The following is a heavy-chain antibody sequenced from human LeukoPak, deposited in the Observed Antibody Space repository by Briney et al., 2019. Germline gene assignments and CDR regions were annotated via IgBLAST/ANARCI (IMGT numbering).Heavy chain of an antibody. V-gene: IGHV3-21*01. D-gene: IGHD6-13*01. J-gene: IGHJ5*02. CDR3: ASIAAEVDWFDP. CDR2: ISSSSSYI. CDR1: GFTFSSYS. Sequence: GGSLRLSCAAPGFTFSSYSMNWVRQAPGKGLEWVSSISSSSSYIYYADSVKGRFTISRDDAKNSLYLQMNSLRAEDTAVYYCASIAAEVDWFDPWGQGTLVTVSS.